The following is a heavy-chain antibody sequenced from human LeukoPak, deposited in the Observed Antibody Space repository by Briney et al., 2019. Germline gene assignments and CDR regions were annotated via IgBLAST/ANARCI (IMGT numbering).Heavy chain of an antibody. D-gene: IGHD3/OR15-3a*01. J-gene: IGHJ6*02. CDR3: ARWDWYRNGMDV. CDR1: GYTFTSYD. V-gene: IGHV1-8*01. CDR2: MNPNSGNT. Sequence: ASVKVSCKASGYTFTSYDINWVRQATGQGLEWMGWMNPNSGNTGYAQKFQGRVTMTRNTSISTAYMGLSSLRSEDTAVYYCARWDWYRNGMDVWGQGTTVTVSS.